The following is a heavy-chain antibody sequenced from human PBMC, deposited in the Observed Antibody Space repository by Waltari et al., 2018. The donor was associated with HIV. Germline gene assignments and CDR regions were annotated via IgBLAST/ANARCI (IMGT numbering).Heavy chain of an antibody. D-gene: IGHD6-25*01. V-gene: IGHV3-7*01. CDR2: IKKDGSEK. CDR1: RFPFSKHG. Sequence: EVQLVESGGGLVQPGGSLRRSCAAPRFPFSKHGRSWVRQAPGKGLEGGANIKKDGSEKYYVDSVKGRFTISRDNAKNSLYLQMNSLRAEDTAVYYCAQLSSAGSWGLGTLVTVSS. J-gene: IGHJ5*02. CDR3: AQLSSAGS.